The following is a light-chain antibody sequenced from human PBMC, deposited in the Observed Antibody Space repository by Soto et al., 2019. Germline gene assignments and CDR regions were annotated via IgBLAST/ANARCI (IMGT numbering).Light chain of an antibody. CDR1: PSLSSTY. CDR3: QQYGSSPVT. V-gene: IGKV3-20*01. CDR2: GAS. Sequence: EIVLTQSPGTLSLSPGERATLSCRASPSLSSTYLAWYQQKPGQAPRLLIYGASTRATDIPDRFSGSGSGTDFTLTINRLEPEDFAVYYCQQYGSSPVTFGQGTKVEIK. J-gene: IGKJ1*01.